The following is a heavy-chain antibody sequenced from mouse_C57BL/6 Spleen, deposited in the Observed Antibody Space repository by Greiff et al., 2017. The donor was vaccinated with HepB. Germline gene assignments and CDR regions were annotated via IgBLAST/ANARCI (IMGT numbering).Heavy chain of an antibody. Sequence: QVQLQQPGAELVKPGASVKLSCKASGYTFTSYWMHWVKQRPGQGLEWIGMIHPNSGSTNYNEKFKSKATLTVDKSSSTAYMQLSSLTSEDSAVYYCARRLGSYENWYFDVWGTGTTVTVSS. CDR1: GYTFTSYW. V-gene: IGHV1-64*01. J-gene: IGHJ1*03. D-gene: IGHD1-1*02. CDR3: ARRLGSYENWYFDV. CDR2: IHPNSGST.